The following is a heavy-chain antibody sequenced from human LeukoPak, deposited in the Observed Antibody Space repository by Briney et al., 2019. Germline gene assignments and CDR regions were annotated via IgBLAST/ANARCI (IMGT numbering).Heavy chain of an antibody. Sequence: ASVKVSCKASGYTFTSYGISWVRQAPGQGLEWMGWISAYNGNTNYAQKLQGRVTMTTDTSTNTAYMELRSLRSGDTAVYYCAIAAAGTAGYDAFDIWGQGTMVTVSS. CDR3: AIAAAGTAGYDAFDI. CDR1: GYTFTSYG. V-gene: IGHV1-18*01. D-gene: IGHD6-13*01. CDR2: ISAYNGNT. J-gene: IGHJ3*02.